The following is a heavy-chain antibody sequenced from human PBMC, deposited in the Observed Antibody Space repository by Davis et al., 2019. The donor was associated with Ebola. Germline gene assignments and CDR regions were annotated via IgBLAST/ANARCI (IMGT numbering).Heavy chain of an antibody. V-gene: IGHV1-69*04. J-gene: IGHJ6*02. CDR2: IIPILGIA. CDR1: GGTFSSYA. D-gene: IGHD5-24*01. CDR3: AREPEMATSRFGMDV. Sequence: AASVKVSCKASGGTFSSYAISWVRQAPGQGLEWMGRIIPILGIANYAQKFQGRVTITADKSTSTAYMELSSLRSEDTAVYYCAREPEMATSRFGMDVWGQGTTVTVSS.